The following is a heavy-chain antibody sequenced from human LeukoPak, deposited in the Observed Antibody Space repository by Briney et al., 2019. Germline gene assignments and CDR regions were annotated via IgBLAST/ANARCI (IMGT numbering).Heavy chain of an antibody. Sequence: TGGSLILSCAASGFIFSSYAMSWVRLAPGKGLEWISVISGSGGRTGYADSVKGRFTISRDNSKNTLYLQMNSLRAEDTAVYYCAKTALAVAGIVPVESELDYWGQGTLVTVSS. CDR2: ISGSGGRT. V-gene: IGHV3-23*01. J-gene: IGHJ4*02. CDR3: AKTALAVAGIVPVESELDY. D-gene: IGHD6-19*01. CDR1: GFIFSSYA.